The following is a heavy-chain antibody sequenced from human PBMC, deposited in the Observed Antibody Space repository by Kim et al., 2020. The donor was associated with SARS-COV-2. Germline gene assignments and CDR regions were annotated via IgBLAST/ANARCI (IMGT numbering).Heavy chain of an antibody. J-gene: IGHJ4*02. CDR1: GGSISSSTYY. CDR3: ATDGRAHYSPNIDN. V-gene: IGHV4-39*01. Sequence: SETLSLTCTVSGGSISSSTYYWAWIRQPPGKGLEWIGSSYYTGNTYYNPSLKSRVTISVDTSKNQFSLKLSSVTAADTAVYYCATDGRAHYSPNIDNWGQGTLVIVSS. D-gene: IGHD4-4*01. CDR2: SYYTGNT.